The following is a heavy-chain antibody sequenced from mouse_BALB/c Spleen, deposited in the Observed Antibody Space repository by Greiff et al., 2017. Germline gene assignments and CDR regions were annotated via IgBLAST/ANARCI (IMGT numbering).Heavy chain of an antibody. V-gene: IGHV1-14*01. D-gene: IGHD2-14*01. J-gene: IGHJ4*01. Sequence: VQLQQSGPELVKPGASVKMSCKASGYTFTSYVMHWVKQKPGQGLEWIGYINPYNDGTKYNEKFKGKATLTSDKSSSTAYMELSSLTSEDSAVYYGARGGRYDVGLYAMDYWGQGTSVTVSS. CDR3: ARGGRYDVGLYAMDY. CDR1: GYTFTSYV. CDR2: INPYNDGT.